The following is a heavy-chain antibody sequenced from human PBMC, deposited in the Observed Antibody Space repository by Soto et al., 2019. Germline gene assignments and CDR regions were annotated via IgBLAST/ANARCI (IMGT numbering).Heavy chain of an antibody. D-gene: IGHD6-6*01. CDR3: ASGPARGAFIAARGEDRYYYGMDV. J-gene: IGHJ6*02. CDR1: GGSFSGYY. V-gene: IGHV4-34*01. CDR2: INHSGST. Sequence: SETLSLTCAVYGGSFSGYYWSWIRQPPGKGLEWIGEINHSGSTNYNPSLKSRVTISVDTSKNQFSLKLSSVTAADTAVYYCASGPARGAFIAARGEDRYYYGMDVWGQGPTVTVSS.